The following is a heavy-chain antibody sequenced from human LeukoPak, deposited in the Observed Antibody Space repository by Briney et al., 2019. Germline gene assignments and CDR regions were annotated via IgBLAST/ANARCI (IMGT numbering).Heavy chain of an antibody. V-gene: IGHV3-23*01. Sequence: QPGGSLRLSCAASGFTFSSYAMSWVRQAPGKGLEWVSAISGSGGSTYYADSVKGRFTISRDNFKNTLYLQMNSLRAEDTAVYYCARVSSGWYDGYYYYMDVWGKGTTVTISS. J-gene: IGHJ6*03. CDR3: ARVSSGWYDGYYYYMDV. CDR2: ISGSGGST. D-gene: IGHD6-19*01. CDR1: GFTFSSYA.